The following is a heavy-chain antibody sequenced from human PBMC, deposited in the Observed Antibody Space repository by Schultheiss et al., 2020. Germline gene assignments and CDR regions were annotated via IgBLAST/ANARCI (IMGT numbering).Heavy chain of an antibody. D-gene: IGHD2-2*01. CDR2: IRSKAYGGTT. CDR1: GFTFSSYA. J-gene: IGHJ4*02. Sequence: GGSLRLSCAASGFTFSSYAMHWVRQAPGKGLEWVGFIRSKAYGGTTEYAASVKGRFTISRDDSKSIAYLQMNSLKTEDTAVYYCTRVGCSSTSCYEGVFDYWGQGTLVTVAS. CDR3: TRVGCSSTSCYEGVFDY. V-gene: IGHV3-49*04.